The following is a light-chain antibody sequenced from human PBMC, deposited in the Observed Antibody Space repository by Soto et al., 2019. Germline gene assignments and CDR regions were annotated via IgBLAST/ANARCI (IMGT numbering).Light chain of an antibody. Sequence: EIVLTQSPATLSLSPGERATLSCGASQSVNSYLAWYQQKPGQAPRLLIYDASNRATGIPARFSGSGSGTDFTLTISSLEPEDFAVYYCQQHISWHTFGQGTKVDIK. CDR2: DAS. CDR3: QQHISWHT. J-gene: IGKJ1*01. CDR1: QSVNSY. V-gene: IGKV3-11*01.